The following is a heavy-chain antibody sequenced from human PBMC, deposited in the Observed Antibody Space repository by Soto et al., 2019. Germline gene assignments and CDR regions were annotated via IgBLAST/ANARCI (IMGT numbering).Heavy chain of an antibody. V-gene: IGHV4-59*12. CDR3: ARVKLYSSGSNMFDP. Sequence: LSLTCTVSGGSISSYYWSWIRQPPGKGLEWIGYIYYSGSTNYNPSLKSRVTMSVDTSKNQFSLKLSSVTAADTAVYYCARVKLYSSGSNMFDPWGQGTLVTVSS. J-gene: IGHJ5*02. CDR2: IYYSGST. CDR1: GGSISSYY. D-gene: IGHD6-19*01.